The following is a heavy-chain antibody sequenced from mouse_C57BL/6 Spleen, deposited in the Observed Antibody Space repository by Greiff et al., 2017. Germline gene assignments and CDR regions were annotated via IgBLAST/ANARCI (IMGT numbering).Heavy chain of an antibody. CDR3: ARNYCSRAWFAY. CDR1: GYTFTSYW. CDR2: IDPSDSYT. V-gene: IGHV1-50*01. D-gene: IGHD1-1*01. Sequence: QVQLQQPGAELVKPGASVKLSCKASGYTFTSYWMQWVKQRPGQGLEWIGEIDPSDSYTNYNQKFKGKATLTVDTSSSTAYMQLSSLTSEDSAVYYCARNYCSRAWFAYWGQGTLVTVSA. J-gene: IGHJ3*01.